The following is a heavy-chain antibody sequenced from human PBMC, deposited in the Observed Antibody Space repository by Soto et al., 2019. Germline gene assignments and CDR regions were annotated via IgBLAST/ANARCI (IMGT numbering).Heavy chain of an antibody. J-gene: IGHJ4*02. D-gene: IGHD5-18*01. CDR1: GFTFDNYA. CDR3: TKEPVTHIDS. CDR2: ISSNSGST. V-gene: IGHV3-9*01. Sequence: GGYLRLSCAASGFTFDNYAMHWARQAPGKGREWVSAISSNSGSTCYADSVKGRFTISRDNSKNSLYLQMNSPRAEDTALYYCTKEPVTHIDSWDQGTLVTVSS.